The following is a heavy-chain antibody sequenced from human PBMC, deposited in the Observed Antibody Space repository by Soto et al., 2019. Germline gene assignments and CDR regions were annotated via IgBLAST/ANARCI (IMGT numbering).Heavy chain of an antibody. V-gene: IGHV3-15*01. Sequence: EVQLVESGGGLVKPGGSLRLSCAASGFTFTNAWMSWVRQAQGKGLEWVGRIKSKTDGGTTDYAAPVKGRFTISRDDSNTTMDLQMNSLKTEDTAVYYCTTVRYGSFPFHWGQGTMVTVSS. CDR1: GFTFTNAW. CDR3: TTVRYGSFPFH. D-gene: IGHD3-10*01. J-gene: IGHJ3*01. CDR2: IKSKTDGGTT.